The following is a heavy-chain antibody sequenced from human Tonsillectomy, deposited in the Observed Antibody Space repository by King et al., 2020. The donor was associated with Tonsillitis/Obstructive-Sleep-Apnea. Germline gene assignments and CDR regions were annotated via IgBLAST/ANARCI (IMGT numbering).Heavy chain of an antibody. CDR2: FFGVGST. D-gene: IGHD2-15*01. Sequence: VQLVESGGGLVQPGGSLRLSCTVSGFTVSSSYMSWVRQAPGKGLEWVSVFFGVGSTYYAYSVQGRFSMSTDNSKNTLFLQMYSLRAEDTALYYCVKDVYCSGGTCYTTYWGQGTLVTVSS. J-gene: IGHJ4*02. CDR3: VKDVYCSGGTCYTTY. V-gene: IGHV3-66*01. CDR1: GFTVSSSY.